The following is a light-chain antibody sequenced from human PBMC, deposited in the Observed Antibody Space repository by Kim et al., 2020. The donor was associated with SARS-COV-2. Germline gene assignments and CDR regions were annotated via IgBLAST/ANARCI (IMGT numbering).Light chain of an antibody. V-gene: IGLV6-57*03. CDR2: EDN. Sequence: GKTITISCTRSSGSIASNYVQWYQQRPGSAPTTMIYEDNQRSSGVPDRFSGSIDSSSNSAALTISGLKTEDEADYYCQSYDSSNVVFGGGTQLTVL. CDR3: QSYDSSNVV. CDR1: SGSIASNY. J-gene: IGLJ2*01.